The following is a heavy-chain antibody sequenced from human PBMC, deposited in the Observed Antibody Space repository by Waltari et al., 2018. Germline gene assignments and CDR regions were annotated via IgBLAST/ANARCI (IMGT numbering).Heavy chain of an antibody. V-gene: IGHV1-24*01. CDR2: VDPEDGET. Sequence: QVQLVQSGAEVKKPGASVKVSCKVSGYTLTELSMHWVRQAPGKGLGWMGGVDPEDGETIYAQTFQGRFTMPEDTATDTAYMELSSLRSEDMAVYYCATGGTLTPFNYWGQGTLVTVSS. CDR3: ATGGTLTPFNY. J-gene: IGHJ4*02. D-gene: IGHD3-16*01. CDR1: GYTLTELS.